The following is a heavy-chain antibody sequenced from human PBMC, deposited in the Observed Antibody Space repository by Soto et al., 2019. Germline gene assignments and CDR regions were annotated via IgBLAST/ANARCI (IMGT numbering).Heavy chain of an antibody. J-gene: IGHJ5*01. D-gene: IGHD3-16*01. V-gene: IGHV3-23*01. CDR1: GFKFSSYA. Sequence: GGSLRLSCAASGFKFSSYAMSWVRQAPGKGLEWVSLISATGGGTYYADSVEGRFTISRDNSDNTLYLQVHSLRAEDTAVYYCAKDRRAGGNSAFCFDFWGQGAQVTVCS. CDR2: ISATGGGT. CDR3: AKDRRAGGNSAFCFDF.